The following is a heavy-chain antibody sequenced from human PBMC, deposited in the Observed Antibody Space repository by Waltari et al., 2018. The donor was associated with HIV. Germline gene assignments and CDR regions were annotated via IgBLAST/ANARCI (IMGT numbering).Heavy chain of an antibody. V-gene: IGHV3-11*01. J-gene: IGHJ3*01. CDR1: GFTVNDYF. D-gene: IGHD6-19*01. CDR2: ITPTGDFM. Sequence: QVQLVESGGGLVMPGGSLRLSCAASGFTVNDYFMNWIRQAPGEGLEWISYITPTGDFMYYADSVRGRFTVSRDSAKNLLYLQVNSLTAEDTAVYYCARDAVTDDAFDLWGQGTMVTVSS. CDR3: ARDAVTDDAFDL.